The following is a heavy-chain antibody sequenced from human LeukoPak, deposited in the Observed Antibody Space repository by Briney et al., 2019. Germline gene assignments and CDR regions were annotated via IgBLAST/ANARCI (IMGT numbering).Heavy chain of an antibody. V-gene: IGHV3-23*01. D-gene: IGHD4-17*01. CDR1: GFTFSGYG. CDR3: ARGDYHSKFDY. J-gene: IGHJ4*02. CDR2: ISGSGGST. Sequence: GGSLRLSCAASGFTFSGYGMSWVRQAPGKGLKWVSAISGSGGSTYYADSVKGRITISRDNSKNTLYLQMNSLRAEDTAVYYCARGDYHSKFDYWGQGTLVTVSS.